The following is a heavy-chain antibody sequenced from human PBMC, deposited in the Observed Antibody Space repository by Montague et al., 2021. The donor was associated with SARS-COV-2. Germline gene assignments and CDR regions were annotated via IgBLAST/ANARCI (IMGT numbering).Heavy chain of an antibody. CDR3: ASSSGYNYDISYYGMDV. J-gene: IGHJ6*02. V-gene: IGHV4-39*01. CDR1: GGSISSSDYY. Sequence: SETLSLTCTVSGGSISSSDYYWGWIRQPPGKGLEWIGTIYYSGSTYYSPSLKSRVTISVDTSKNQFSLKLTSLTAADTAVYYCASSSGYNYDISYYGMDVWGQGTTVTVSS. CDR2: IYYSGST. D-gene: IGHD5-18*01.